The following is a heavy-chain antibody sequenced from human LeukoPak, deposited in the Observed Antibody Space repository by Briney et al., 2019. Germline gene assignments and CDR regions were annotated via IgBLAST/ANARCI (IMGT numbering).Heavy chain of an antibody. CDR1: GGSISSSNW. V-gene: IGHV4-4*02. J-gene: IGHJ4*02. CDR3: ARESRLQPSGGHYFDY. Sequence: SGTLSLTCAVSGGSISSSNWWSWVRQPPGKGLEWIGEIYHSGSTNYNPSLKSRVTISVDTSKNQFSLKLSSVTAADTAVYYCARESRLQPSGGHYFDYWGQGTLVTVSS. CDR2: IYHSGST. D-gene: IGHD5-24*01.